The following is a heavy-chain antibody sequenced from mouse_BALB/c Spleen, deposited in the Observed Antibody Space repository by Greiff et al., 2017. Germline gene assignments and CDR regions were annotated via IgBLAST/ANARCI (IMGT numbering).Heavy chain of an antibody. V-gene: IGHV1-9*01. CDR1: GYTFSSYW. J-gene: IGHJ3*01. CDR2: ILPGSGST. Sequence: VQLQQSGAELMKPGASVKISCKATGYTFSSYWIEWVKQRPGHGLEWIGEILPGSGSTNYNEKFKGKATFTADTSSNTAYMQLSSLTSEDSAVYYCARHLSWFAYWGQGTLVTVSA. CDR3: ARHLSWFAY.